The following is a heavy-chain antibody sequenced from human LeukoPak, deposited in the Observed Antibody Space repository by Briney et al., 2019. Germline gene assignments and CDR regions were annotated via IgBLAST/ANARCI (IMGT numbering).Heavy chain of an antibody. Sequence: SETLSLTCAVYGGSFSGYYWSWIRQPPGKGLEWIGEINHSGSTNYNPSLKSRVTISVDTSKNQFSLKLSSVTAADTAVYYCARGSVHKRGGWGRTSCNRLDYWAREPWSPSPQ. J-gene: IGHJ4*02. V-gene: IGHV4-34*01. CDR3: ARGSVHKRGGWGRTSCNRLDY. D-gene: IGHD2-2*01. CDR2: INHSGST. CDR1: GGSFSGYY.